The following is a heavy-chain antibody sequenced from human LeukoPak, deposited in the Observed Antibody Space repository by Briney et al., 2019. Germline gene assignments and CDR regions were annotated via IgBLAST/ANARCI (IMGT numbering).Heavy chain of an antibody. D-gene: IGHD1-26*01. Sequence: PGGSLGLSCAASGFTFSSYWMSWVRQAPGKGLEWVANIKQDGSEKYYVDSVKGRFTISRDNAKNSLYLQMDSLRAEDTAVYYCARDPVSGSRNHFDYWGQGTLVTVSS. CDR1: GFTFSSYW. CDR3: ARDPVSGSRNHFDY. V-gene: IGHV3-7*01. J-gene: IGHJ4*02. CDR2: IKQDGSEK.